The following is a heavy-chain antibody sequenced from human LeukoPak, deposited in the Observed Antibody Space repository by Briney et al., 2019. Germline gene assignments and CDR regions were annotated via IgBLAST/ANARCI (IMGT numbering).Heavy chain of an antibody. J-gene: IGHJ6*03. CDR3: ARDRGDFWNCYYMDV. D-gene: IGHD3-3*01. Sequence: PETLSLTCTVSGGSISSYYWSWIRQPPGKGLEWIGYIYYSGSTNYNPSLKSRVTISVDTSKNQFSLKLSSVTAADTAVYYCARDRGDFWNCYYMDVWGKGTTVTVSS. CDR1: GGSISSYY. CDR2: IYYSGST. V-gene: IGHV4-59*01.